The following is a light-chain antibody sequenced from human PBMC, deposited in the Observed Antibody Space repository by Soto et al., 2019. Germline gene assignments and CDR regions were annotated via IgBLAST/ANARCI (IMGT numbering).Light chain of an antibody. CDR2: EVS. V-gene: IGLV2-14*01. J-gene: IGLJ3*02. CDR3: SSYTSSSTWV. CDR1: SSDVGGYNY. Sequence: QSALTQPASVSGSPGQSITISCTGTSSDVGGYNYVSWYQQHPGKAPKLMIYEVSNRPSGVSDRFSGSSSGNTASLTISGLQADDESDYYCSSYTSSSTWVFGGGTKLTVL.